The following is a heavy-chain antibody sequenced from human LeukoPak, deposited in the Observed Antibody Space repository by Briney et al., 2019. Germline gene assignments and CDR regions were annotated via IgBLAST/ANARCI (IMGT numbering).Heavy chain of an antibody. V-gene: IGHV3-21*01. CDR2: ISSSSSYI. CDR3: AREGQQLAFDY. J-gene: IGHJ4*02. CDR1: GFTFNSYS. Sequence: GGSLRLSCAASGFTFNSYSMNWVRQARGKGLEWVSSISSSSSYIYYADSVKGRFTISRDNAKNSLYLQMNSLRAEDTAVYYCAREGQQLAFDYWGQGTLVTVSS. D-gene: IGHD6-13*01.